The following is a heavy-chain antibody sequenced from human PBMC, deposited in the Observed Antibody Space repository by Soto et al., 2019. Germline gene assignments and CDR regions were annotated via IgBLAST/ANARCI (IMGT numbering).Heavy chain of an antibody. Sequence: EVQLVESGGGLVQPGGSLRLSCAASGFTFRNYWMNWVRQAPGKGLEWVANTKPDGSECFYVDSVKGRFTISRDNAKNSLYLQMNDLRDADTAVYYCMPGGGPSTWGQGTLVTVSS. CDR2: TKPDGSEC. J-gene: IGHJ4*02. CDR1: GFTFRNYW. V-gene: IGHV3-7*01. D-gene: IGHD2-2*01. CDR3: MPGGGPST.